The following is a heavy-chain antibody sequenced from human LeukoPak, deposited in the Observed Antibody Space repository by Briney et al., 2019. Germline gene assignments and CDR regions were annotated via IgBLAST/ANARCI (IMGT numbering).Heavy chain of an antibody. D-gene: IGHD6-19*01. CDR1: GFTFGSYW. J-gene: IGHJ4*02. CDR2: IEQGGSEK. CDR3: AREPAVAGTKIGYYFDY. V-gene: IGHV3-7*03. Sequence: PGGSLRLSCAASGFTFGSYWMNWVRQAPGKGLEWVANIEQGGSEKYYVDSVKGRFTISRDNAKNSLYLQMNSLRAEDTAVYYCAREPAVAGTKIGYYFDYWGQGTLVTVSS.